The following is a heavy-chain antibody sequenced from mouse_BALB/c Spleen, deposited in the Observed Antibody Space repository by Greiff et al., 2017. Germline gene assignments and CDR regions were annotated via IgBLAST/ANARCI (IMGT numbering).Heavy chain of an antibody. V-gene: IGHV7-3*02. CDR1: GFTFNDYY. CDR3: AIEGTGTFAY. CDR2: ISNKANGYST. D-gene: IGHD4-1*01. Sequence: EVKLVESGGGLVKPGGSLRLSCATSGFTFNDYYMSWVRQPPGTALVWLGFISNKANGYSTEYSASVKGRYTISSDNSQSILYLQMNTLRADDSATYYSAIEGTGTFAYWGQGTLVTVSA. J-gene: IGHJ3*01.